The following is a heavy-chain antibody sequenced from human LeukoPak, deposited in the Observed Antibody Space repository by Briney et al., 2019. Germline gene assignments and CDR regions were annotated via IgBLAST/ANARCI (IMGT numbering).Heavy chain of an antibody. CDR3: AKGGEMYSSGWYFDY. D-gene: IGHD6-19*01. CDR2: ISYDGSNK. J-gene: IGHJ4*02. V-gene: IGHV3-30*18. Sequence: GGSLRLSCAASGFTFSSYGMHWVRQAPGKGLEWVAVISYDGSNKYYADSVKGRFTISRDNSKNTLYPQMNSLRAEDTAVYYCAKGGEMYSSGWYFDYWGQGTLVTVSS. CDR1: GFTFSSYG.